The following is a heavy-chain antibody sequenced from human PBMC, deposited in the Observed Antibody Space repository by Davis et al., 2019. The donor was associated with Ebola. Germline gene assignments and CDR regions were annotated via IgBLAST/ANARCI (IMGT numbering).Heavy chain of an antibody. CDR3: AKARGYSGYDWDVYYYGMDV. Sequence: GGSLRLSCAASGFTFSDYYMSWIRQAPGKGLEWVSYISSSSSYTNYADSVKGRFTISRDNAKNTLYLQMNSLRAEDTAVYYCAKARGYSGYDWDVYYYGMDVWGKGTTVTVSS. D-gene: IGHD5-12*01. CDR2: ISSSSSYT. J-gene: IGHJ6*04. V-gene: IGHV3-11*06. CDR1: GFTFSDYY.